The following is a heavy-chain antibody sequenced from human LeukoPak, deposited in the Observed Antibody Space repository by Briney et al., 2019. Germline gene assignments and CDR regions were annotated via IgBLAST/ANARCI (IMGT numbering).Heavy chain of an antibody. CDR2: IKSKTDGGTT. V-gene: IGHV3-15*01. D-gene: IGHD6-6*01. Sequence: PGGSLRLSCAASGFTFSNAWMSWVRQAPGKGLEWVGRIKSKTDGGTTDYAAPVKGRFTISRDDSKNTLYLQMNSLKTEDTAVYYCTTEYSSSSGRSYNIDYWGQGTLVTVSS. CDR1: GFTFSNAW. J-gene: IGHJ4*02. CDR3: TTEYSSSSGRSYNIDY.